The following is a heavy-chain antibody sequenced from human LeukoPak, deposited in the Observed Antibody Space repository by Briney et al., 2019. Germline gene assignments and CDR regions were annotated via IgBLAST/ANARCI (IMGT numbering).Heavy chain of an antibody. CDR1: GFTFSSYN. J-gene: IGHJ4*02. CDR3: AREYSSSSGSVSDY. CDR2: ITSSSSTI. Sequence: GGSLRLSCAASGFTFSSYNMNWVRQAPGKGLEWVSYITSSSSTIYYADSVKGRSTISRDNAKNSLYLQMNSLRDEDTAVYYCAREYSSSSGSVSDYWGQGTLVTVSS. V-gene: IGHV3-48*02. D-gene: IGHD6-6*01.